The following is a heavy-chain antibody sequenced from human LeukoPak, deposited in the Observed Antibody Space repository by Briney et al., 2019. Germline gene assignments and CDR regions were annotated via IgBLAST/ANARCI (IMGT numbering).Heavy chain of an antibody. CDR1: GGSFSGYY. CDR3: ARLCRKYYDFCMDV. Sequence: SETLPLTCAVYGGSFSGYYWSWIRQPPGKGLEWIGEINHSGSTNYNPSLKSRVTISVDTSKNQFSLKLSSVTAADTAVYYCARLCRKYYDFCMDVWGKGTTVTVSS. J-gene: IGHJ6*03. D-gene: IGHD3-3*01. CDR2: INHSGST. V-gene: IGHV4-34*01.